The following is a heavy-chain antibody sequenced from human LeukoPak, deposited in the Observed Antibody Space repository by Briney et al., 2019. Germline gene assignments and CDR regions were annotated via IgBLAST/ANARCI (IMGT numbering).Heavy chain of an antibody. J-gene: IGHJ4*02. V-gene: IGHV3-7*05. CDR2: IKQDGSDK. CDR1: GFTFSRNW. CDR3: AREVYGDNYFDY. Sequence: GGSLRLSCAASGFTFSRNWMSWLRQAPGGGLEWVANIKQDGSDKYYVDSVKGRFTISRDNAKTSLFLQMNSLRVEDTAVYYCAREVYGDNYFDYWGRGTLVTVAS. D-gene: IGHD4-17*01.